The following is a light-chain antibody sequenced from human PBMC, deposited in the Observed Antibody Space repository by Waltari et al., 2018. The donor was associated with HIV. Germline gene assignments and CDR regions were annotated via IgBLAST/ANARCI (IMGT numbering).Light chain of an antibody. J-gene: IGLJ2*01. CDR2: DIS. CDR1: STTPRFNPH. V-gene: IGLV2-14*03. CDR3: ASNRLDYTLI. Sequence: QSALTQPASVSGFPGQSINIPCTPISTTPRFNPHVSWYQQHPGKIPSHIIFDISNRPAGIPDHFSGSRSGNSASLTISGLRSGDEAHYYCASNRLDYTLIFGGGTKLTVL.